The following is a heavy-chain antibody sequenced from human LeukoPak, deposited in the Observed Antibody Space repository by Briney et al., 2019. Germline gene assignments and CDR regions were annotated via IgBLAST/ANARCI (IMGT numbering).Heavy chain of an antibody. CDR3: ARYDSSGPQYFQY. CDR2: IYYRGST. CDR1: GGSFSGYY. Sequence: SETLSLTCAVYGGSFSGYYWSWVRQPPGKGLEWIGYIYYRGSTNYNPSLKSRVTMSVDTSKNQFSLKLSSVTAADTAVYYCARYDSSGPQYFQYWGQGTLVTVSS. J-gene: IGHJ1*01. V-gene: IGHV4-59*01. D-gene: IGHD3-22*01.